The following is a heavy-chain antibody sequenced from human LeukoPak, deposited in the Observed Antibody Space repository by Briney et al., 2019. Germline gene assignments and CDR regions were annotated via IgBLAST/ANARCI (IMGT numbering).Heavy chain of an antibody. Sequence: SETLSLTCTVSGGSISSGDYYWSWIRQPPGKGLEWIGYIYYSGSTYYNPSLKSRVTISVDTSKNQFSLELSSVTAADTAVYYCARESPPGEENAFDIWGQGTMVTVSS. V-gene: IGHV4-30-4*01. CDR3: ARESPPGEENAFDI. CDR1: GGSISSGDYY. J-gene: IGHJ3*02. CDR2: IYYSGST. D-gene: IGHD1-14*01.